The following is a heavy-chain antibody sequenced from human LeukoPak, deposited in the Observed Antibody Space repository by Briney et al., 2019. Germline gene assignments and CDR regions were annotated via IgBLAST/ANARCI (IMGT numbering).Heavy chain of an antibody. Sequence: PSETLSLTCAVYGGSFSGYYWSWIRQPPGKGLEWIGEINHSGGTNYNPSLKSRVTISVDTSKNQFSLKLSSVTAADTAVYYCARAGYCSSTSCQPLHYYGSGSYYYWGQGTPVTVSS. CDR2: INHSGGT. CDR3: ARAGYCSSTSCQPLHYYGSGSYYY. CDR1: GGSFSGYY. J-gene: IGHJ4*02. D-gene: IGHD2-2*01. V-gene: IGHV4-34*01.